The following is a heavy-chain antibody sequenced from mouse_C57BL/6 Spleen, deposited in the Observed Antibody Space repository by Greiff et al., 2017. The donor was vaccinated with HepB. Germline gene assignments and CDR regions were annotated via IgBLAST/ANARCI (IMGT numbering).Heavy chain of an antibody. D-gene: IGHD2-3*01. Sequence: DVQLQESGAELVRPGASVKLSCTASGFNIKDDYMHWVKQRPEQGLEWIGWIDPENGDTEYASKFQGKATITADTSSNTAYLQLSSLTSEDTAVYYCTKALDGYPDYWGQGTTLTVSS. J-gene: IGHJ2*01. CDR2: IDPENGDT. CDR3: TKALDGYPDY. V-gene: IGHV14-4*01. CDR1: GFNIKDDY.